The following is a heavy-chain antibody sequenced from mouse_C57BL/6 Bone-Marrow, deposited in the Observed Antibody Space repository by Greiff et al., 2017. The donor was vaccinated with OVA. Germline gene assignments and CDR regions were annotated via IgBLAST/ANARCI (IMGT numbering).Heavy chain of an antibody. J-gene: IGHJ1*03. CDR1: GYTFTSYW. Sequence: QVQLQQPGAELVMPGASVKLSCKASGYTFTSYWLHWVKQRPGQGLEWIGEIDPSDSYTNYNQKFKGKSTLTVDKSSSTAYMQLSSLTSEDSAVYYCARYIYYGDYWYFDVWGTGTTVTVSS. V-gene: IGHV1-69*01. D-gene: IGHD2-13*01. CDR2: IDPSDSYT. CDR3: ARYIYYGDYWYFDV.